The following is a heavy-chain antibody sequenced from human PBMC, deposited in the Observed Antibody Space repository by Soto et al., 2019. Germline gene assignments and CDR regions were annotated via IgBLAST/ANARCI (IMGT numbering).Heavy chain of an antibody. CDR2: ISYDGSNK. CDR3: ARFYSSGWSLSFYYYYGMDV. J-gene: IGHJ6*02. D-gene: IGHD6-19*01. CDR1: GFTFSSYA. V-gene: IGHV3-30-3*01. Sequence: GGSLRLSCAASGFTFSSYAMHWVRQAPGKGLEWVAVISYDGSNKYYADSVKGRFTISRDNSKNTLYLQMNSLRAEGTAVYYCARFYSSGWSLSFYYYYGMDVWGQGTTVTVSS.